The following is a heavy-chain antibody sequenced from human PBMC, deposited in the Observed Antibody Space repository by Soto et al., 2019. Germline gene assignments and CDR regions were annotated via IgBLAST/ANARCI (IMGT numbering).Heavy chain of an antibody. Sequence: GASVKVSCKASGFTFTSSAVQWVRQARGQRLEWIGWIVVGSGNTNYAQKFQERVTITRDMSTSTAYMELSSLRSEDTAVYYCAAAEQWLVLHVHYYYYGMDVWGQGTTVTVSS. CDR2: IVVGSGNT. CDR1: GFTFTSSA. J-gene: IGHJ6*02. CDR3: AAAEQWLVLHVHYYYYGMDV. V-gene: IGHV1-58*01. D-gene: IGHD6-19*01.